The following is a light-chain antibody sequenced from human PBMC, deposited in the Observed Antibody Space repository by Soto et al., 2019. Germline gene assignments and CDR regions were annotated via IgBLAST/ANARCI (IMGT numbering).Light chain of an antibody. CDR3: QQFHSYPYT. V-gene: IGKV1-5*03. Sequence: DIQMTQSPSTLSASVGDRVTITCRASQSIDSWVAWYQQKPGKAPKLLIYLASTLESGVPSRFSGSGSGTEFTLTISSLQPDDFATYYCQQFHSYPYTFGQGTKMEI. CDR2: LAS. CDR1: QSIDSW. J-gene: IGKJ2*01.